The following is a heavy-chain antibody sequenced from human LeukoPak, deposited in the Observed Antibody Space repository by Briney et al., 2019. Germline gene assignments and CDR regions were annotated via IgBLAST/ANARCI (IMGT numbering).Heavy chain of an antibody. CDR3: AREGDYYDSSGYYVFDY. V-gene: IGHV3-23*01. D-gene: IGHD3-22*01. CDR1: GFTFSGYV. CDR2: ISDRGGST. Sequence: GGSLRLSCAASGFTFSGYVMSWVRQAPGKGLEWVSSISDRGGSTYYVDSVKGRFTISRDNSKNTLYLQMNSLRAEDTAVYYCAREGDYYDSSGYYVFDYWGQGTLVTVSS. J-gene: IGHJ4*02.